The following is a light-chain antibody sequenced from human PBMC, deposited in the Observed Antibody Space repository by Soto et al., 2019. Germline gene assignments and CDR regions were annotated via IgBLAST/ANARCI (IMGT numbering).Light chain of an antibody. CDR1: SSNIGAGYD. CDR2: GTS. J-gene: IGLJ2*01. V-gene: IGLV1-40*01. CDR3: QSYDSSLSGVV. Sequence: QSVLTQPPSVSGAPGQRVTISCTGSSSNIGAGYDVHWYQQLPGTAPKLLIYGTSNRPSGVPDRFSGSKSGTSASLAITGLQAEDEAEYYCQSYDSSLSGVVFAGGTKLTVL.